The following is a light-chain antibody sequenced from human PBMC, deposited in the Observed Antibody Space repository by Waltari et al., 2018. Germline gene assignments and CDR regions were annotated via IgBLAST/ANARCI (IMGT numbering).Light chain of an antibody. CDR3: QKYEALPAT. Sequence: EIVLTQSPGTLSLSPGERATLSCGASQSVGRYLAWYQQKPGQAPRLRIYGASTRATGIPDRFSGSGSGTDFSLIISRLEPEDFAVYFCQKYEALPATFGQGTKVEIK. CDR2: GAS. J-gene: IGKJ1*01. CDR1: QSVGRY. V-gene: IGKV3-20*01.